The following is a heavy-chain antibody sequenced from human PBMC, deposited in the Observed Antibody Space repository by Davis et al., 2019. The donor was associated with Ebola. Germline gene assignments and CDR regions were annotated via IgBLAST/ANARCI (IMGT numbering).Heavy chain of an antibody. D-gene: IGHD6-13*01. J-gene: IGHJ4*02. V-gene: IGHV4-59*12. CDR3: ARDRSIAAAGTG. CDR2: IYYSGST. CDR1: GGSISSYY. Sequence: PSETLSLTCTVSGGSISSYYWSWIRQPPGKGLEWIGYIYYSGSTNYNPSLKSRVTISVDTSKNQFSLKLSSVTAADTAVYYCARDRSIAAAGTGWGQGTLVTVSS.